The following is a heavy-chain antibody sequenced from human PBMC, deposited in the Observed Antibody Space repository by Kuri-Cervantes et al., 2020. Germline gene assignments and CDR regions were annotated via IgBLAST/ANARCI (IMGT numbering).Heavy chain of an antibody. CDR2: ISGSGGST. CDR3: AKGSRTSRPYFFDY. Sequence: GGSLRLSCAASGFTFSSYAMSWVRQAPGKGLEWVSAISGSGGSTYYADSVRGRFTISRDNSRNTLYLQMNSLRGEDTAVYYCAKGSRTSRPYFFDYWGQGTLVTVSS. J-gene: IGHJ4*02. CDR1: GFTFSSYA. V-gene: IGHV3-23*01. D-gene: IGHD1-26*01.